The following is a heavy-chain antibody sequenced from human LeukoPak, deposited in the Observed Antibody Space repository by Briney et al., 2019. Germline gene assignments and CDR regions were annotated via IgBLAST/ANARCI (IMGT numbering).Heavy chain of an antibody. CDR1: GFTFDDYA. V-gene: IGHV3-9*01. CDR2: ISWNSGSI. J-gene: IGHJ6*03. CDR3: ARYYGSGSYPFYYYYMDV. D-gene: IGHD3-10*01. Sequence: GGSLRLSCAASGFTFDDYAMHWVRQAPGKGLEWVSGISWNSGSIDYADSVKGRFTISRDNAKNSLYLQMNSLRAEDTAVYYCARYYGSGSYPFYYYYMDVWGKGTTVTISS.